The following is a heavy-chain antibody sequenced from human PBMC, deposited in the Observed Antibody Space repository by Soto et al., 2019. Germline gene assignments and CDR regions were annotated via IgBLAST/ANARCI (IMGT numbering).Heavy chain of an antibody. CDR3: AKDIVPLLRYFGWLSLSSGMDV. V-gene: IGHV3-30-3*01. Sequence: GGSLRLSCAASGFTFRIYAMHWVRQAPGKGLEWVAIISYDEIYKYYADSVKGRFTISRDNSKNTLYLQMNSLRAEDTAVYYCAKDIVPLLRYFGWLSLSSGMDVWGQGTTVTVSS. CDR2: ISYDEIYK. D-gene: IGHD3-9*01. CDR1: GFTFRIYA. J-gene: IGHJ6*02.